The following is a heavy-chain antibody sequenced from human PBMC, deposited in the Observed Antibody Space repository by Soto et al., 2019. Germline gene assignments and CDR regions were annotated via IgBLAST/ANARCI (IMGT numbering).Heavy chain of an antibody. CDR3: ARAKGMAYSAFDV. V-gene: IGHV3-74*01. CDR2: INPDATHT. Sequence: EVQLVESGGGLVQPGGSLRLSCAASGFAFGSYWMHWVRQTPGEGLVGVSRINPDATHTDYADSVEGRFTISRDNAKSTLYLELKTLRAEDTGIYYCARAKGMAYSAFDVWGQGTKVTVSS. D-gene: IGHD2-21*01. J-gene: IGHJ3*01. CDR1: GFAFGSYW.